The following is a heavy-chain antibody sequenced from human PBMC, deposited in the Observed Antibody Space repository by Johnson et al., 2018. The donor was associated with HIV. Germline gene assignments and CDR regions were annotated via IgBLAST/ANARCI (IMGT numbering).Heavy chain of an antibody. D-gene: IGHD2-15*01. CDR2: ISGSGGST. V-gene: IGHV3-23*04. CDR1: GFTVSSNY. CDR3: AKDWLGYCSGGSCYSGDHDAFDI. Sequence: EVQLVESGGGLIQPGGSLRLSCAASGFTVSSNYMSWVRQAPGKGLEWVSAISGSGGSTYYADSVKGRFTISRDNSKNTLYLQMNSLGAEDTAVYYCAKDWLGYCSGGSCYSGDHDAFDIWGQGTMVTVSA. J-gene: IGHJ3*02.